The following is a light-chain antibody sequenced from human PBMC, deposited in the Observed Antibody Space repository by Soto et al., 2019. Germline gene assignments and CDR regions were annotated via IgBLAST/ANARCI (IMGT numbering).Light chain of an antibody. Sequence: QSALTHPASVSGSPGQSITISCTGTSSDIGAYNFVSWYQQHPGKAPKLMLYDVNIRPSGVSNRFSGSKSGNTASLTISGLQAEDEADYYRTSWTTITTMIFGGGTKVTVL. CDR3: TSWTTITTMI. V-gene: IGLV2-14*03. CDR2: DVN. J-gene: IGLJ2*01. CDR1: SSDIGAYNF.